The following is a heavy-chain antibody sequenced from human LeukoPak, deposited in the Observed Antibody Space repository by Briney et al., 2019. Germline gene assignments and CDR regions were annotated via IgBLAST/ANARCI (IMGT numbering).Heavy chain of an antibody. CDR2: IYYSGST. Sequence: SETLSLTCTVSGGSISSSSYYWGWIRQPPGKGLEWIGSIYYSGSTYYNPSLKSRVTISVDTSKNQFSLKLSSVTAADTAVYYCARHKAEGVVVVDHWGQGTLVTVSS. J-gene: IGHJ4*02. D-gene: IGHD2-2*01. CDR3: ARHKAEGVVVVDH. V-gene: IGHV4-39*01. CDR1: GGSISSSSYY.